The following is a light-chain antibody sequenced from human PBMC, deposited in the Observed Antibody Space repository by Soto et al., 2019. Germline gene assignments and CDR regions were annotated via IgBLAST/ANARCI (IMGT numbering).Light chain of an antibody. CDR2: AAS. J-gene: IGKJ1*01. CDR1: QGVSDW. Sequence: DIQMTQSPSSVSASVGDSVTITCRASQGVSDWVAWYQQKPGEAPKLLIFAASSLQSGVPSRFSGSRSGPDFTLTISSLQPEDFATYYCQQSYSSPPTFGQGTKVDIK. V-gene: IGKV1-12*01. CDR3: QQSYSSPPT.